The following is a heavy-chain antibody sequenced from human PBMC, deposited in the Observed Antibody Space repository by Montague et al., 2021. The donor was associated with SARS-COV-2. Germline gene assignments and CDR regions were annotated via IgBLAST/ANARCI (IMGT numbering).Heavy chain of an antibody. Sequence: SETLSPTCTVAGGSISSYYWSWIRQPPGKGLEWIGYINYSGSTNXXPSLKSQVTISVDTSKNQFSLNLSSVTAADTAVYYCARNLVVHYWYGMDVWGQGTTVTVSS. CDR1: GGSISSYY. CDR3: ARNLVVHYWYGMDV. V-gene: IGHV4-59*01. D-gene: IGHD2-15*01. CDR2: INYSGST. J-gene: IGHJ6*02.